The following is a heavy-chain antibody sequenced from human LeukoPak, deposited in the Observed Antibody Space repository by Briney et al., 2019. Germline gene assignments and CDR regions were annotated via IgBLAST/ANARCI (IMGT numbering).Heavy chain of an antibody. CDR3: ATGVEYSSQPILDY. D-gene: IGHD6-6*01. Sequence: ASVKVSCKVSGYTLTELSMHWVRQAPGKGLEWRGGFDPEDGETIYAQKFQGRVTMTEDTSTDTAYMELSSLRSEDTAVYYCATGVEYSSQPILDYWGQGTLVTVSS. J-gene: IGHJ4*02. V-gene: IGHV1-24*01. CDR1: GYTLTELS. CDR2: FDPEDGET.